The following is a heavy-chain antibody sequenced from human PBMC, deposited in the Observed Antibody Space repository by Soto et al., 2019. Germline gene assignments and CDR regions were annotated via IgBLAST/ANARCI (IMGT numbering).Heavy chain of an antibody. Sequence: ASVKVSCKASGYTFTSYDINWVRQATGQGLEWMGWMNPNSGNTGYAQKFQGRVTMTRNTSISTAYMELSSLRSEDTAVYYCAREDGDMITFGGVMHYYYYMGVWGKGTTVTVSS. CDR3: AREDGDMITFGGVMHYYYYMGV. CDR2: MNPNSGNT. CDR1: GYTFTSYD. D-gene: IGHD3-16*01. V-gene: IGHV1-8*01. J-gene: IGHJ6*03.